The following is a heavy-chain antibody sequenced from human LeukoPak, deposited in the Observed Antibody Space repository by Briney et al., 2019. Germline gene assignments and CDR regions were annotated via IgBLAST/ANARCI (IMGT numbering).Heavy chain of an antibody. Sequence: SETLSLTCTVSGASISSYYWSWIRQPPGKGLEWIGYINYSGVNYNPSLKSRVTISVDTSKNQFSLKLNSVTAADTAVYYCAREFRGKDSGSRYGMDVWGQGTTVTVSS. CDR2: INYSGV. J-gene: IGHJ6*02. D-gene: IGHD3-10*01. V-gene: IGHV4-59*01. CDR1: GASISSYY. CDR3: AREFRGKDSGSRYGMDV.